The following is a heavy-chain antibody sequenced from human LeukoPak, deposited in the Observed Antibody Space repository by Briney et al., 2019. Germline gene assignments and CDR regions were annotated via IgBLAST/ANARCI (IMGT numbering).Heavy chain of an antibody. CDR3: ARRQGTTLNFDY. CDR2: INAYNGNT. Sequence: ASVKVSCKASGYTLTRYYMHWVRQAPGQGLEWMGWINAYNGNTNYAQKLQGRVTMTTETSTSTAYMELRSLRSDDTAVYYCARRQGTTLNFDYWGQGTLVTVSS. CDR1: GYTLTRYY. D-gene: IGHD1-1*01. V-gene: IGHV1-18*04. J-gene: IGHJ4*02.